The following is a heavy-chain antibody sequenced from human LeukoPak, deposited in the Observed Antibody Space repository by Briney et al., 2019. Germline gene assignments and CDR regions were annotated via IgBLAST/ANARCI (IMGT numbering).Heavy chain of an antibody. J-gene: IGHJ4*02. CDR3: TRLVGAND. D-gene: IGHD1-26*01. CDR1: GFTFSDHA. CDR2: IRNKANSYTT. V-gene: IGHV3-72*01. Sequence: GGSLRLSCAASGFTFSDHAMDWVRQAPGKGLEWVGRIRNKANSYTTEYAASVQGRFTDSRDDSNNSLYRQMTSMKTEDTAGYYCTRLVGANDWGQGTLVTVSS.